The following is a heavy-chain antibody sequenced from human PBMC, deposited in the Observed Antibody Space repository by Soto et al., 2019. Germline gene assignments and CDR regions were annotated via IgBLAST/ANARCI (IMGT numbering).Heavy chain of an antibody. Sequence: GEPLKSSGTGSGYTLTNYWSSWLRQMPGKRLERMGRIDARDSYTTYSPSFQGHVTISVDKSISTAYLQWNSLKASATAMYYCARHPSGDNGFDPWGQGTLVTVPQ. V-gene: IGHV5-10-1*01. CDR2: IDARDSYT. CDR1: GYTLTNYW. CDR3: ARHPSGDNGFDP. J-gene: IGHJ5*02.